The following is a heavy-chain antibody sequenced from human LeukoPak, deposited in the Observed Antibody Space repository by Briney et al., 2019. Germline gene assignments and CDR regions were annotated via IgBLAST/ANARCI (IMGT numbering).Heavy chain of an antibody. Sequence: SGGSLRLSCAASGFTFSIYAMSWVRQAPGKGLEWVSGISASGGSTYYADSVRGRFTISRDNSKNTLNLQMNSLRAEDTAVYYCARAWGKDNFLTPYDYWGQGTLVTVSS. CDR3: ARAWGKDNFLTPYDY. D-gene: IGHD3-16*01. CDR1: GFTFSIYA. CDR2: ISASGGST. V-gene: IGHV3-23*01. J-gene: IGHJ4*02.